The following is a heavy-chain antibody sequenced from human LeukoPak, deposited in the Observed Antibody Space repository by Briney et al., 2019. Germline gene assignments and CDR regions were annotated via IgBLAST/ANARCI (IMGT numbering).Heavy chain of an antibody. J-gene: IGHJ4*02. CDR3: ARDLSLNYYDSSGMIGY. CDR2: IIPIFGTA. V-gene: IGHV1-69*05. CDR1: GGTFSSYA. Sequence: SVKVSCEASGGTFSSYAISWVRQAPGQGLEWMGGIIPIFGTANYAQKFQGRVTMTTDASTSTAYMELRSLRSDDTAVYYCARDLSLNYYDSSGMIGYWGQGTLVTVSS. D-gene: IGHD3-22*01.